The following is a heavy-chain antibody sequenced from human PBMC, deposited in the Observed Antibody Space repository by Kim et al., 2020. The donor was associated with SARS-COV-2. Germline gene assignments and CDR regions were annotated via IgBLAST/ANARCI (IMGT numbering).Heavy chain of an antibody. D-gene: IGHD2-15*01. CDR2: DGSST. V-gene: IGHV3-74*01. J-gene: IGHJ2*01. Sequence: DGSSTSYADSVKGRFTISRDNAKNTLYLQMNSLRAEDTAVYYCTRTPFDLWGRGTLVTVSS. CDR3: TRTPFDL.